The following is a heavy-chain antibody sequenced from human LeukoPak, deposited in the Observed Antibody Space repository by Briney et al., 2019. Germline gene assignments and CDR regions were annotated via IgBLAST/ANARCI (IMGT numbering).Heavy chain of an antibody. J-gene: IGHJ3*01. CDR1: GGSFTTHY. CDR3: ASDSISINAFDA. Sequence: SETLSLTCTVSGGSFTTHYWSWIRQPPGKGLEWIGYISCFGSTNYNPSLKSRVTISIDTSKNEGSLMLTSVTAADTAVYYCASDSISINAFDAWGQGTMVTVSS. V-gene: IGHV4-59*11. D-gene: IGHD3-10*01. CDR2: ISCFGST.